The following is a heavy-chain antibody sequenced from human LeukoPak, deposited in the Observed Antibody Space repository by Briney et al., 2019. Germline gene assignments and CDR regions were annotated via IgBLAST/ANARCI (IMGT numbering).Heavy chain of an antibody. J-gene: IGHJ4*02. D-gene: IGHD5-12*01. V-gene: IGHV4-59*01. CDR1: GGSISSYY. CDR2: IYYSGST. CDR3: ARGPWQYYFDY. Sequence: SETLSLTCTVSGGSISSYYWSWIRQPPGKGLEWIGYIYYSGSTNYNPSLKSRVTISVDTSKNQFSLKLNSVTAADTAVYYCARGPWQYYFDYWGQGTLVTVSS.